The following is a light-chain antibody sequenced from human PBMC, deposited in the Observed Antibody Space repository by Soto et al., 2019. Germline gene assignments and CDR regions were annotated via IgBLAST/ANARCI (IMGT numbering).Light chain of an antibody. J-gene: IGKJ3*01. Sequence: DIQITQSPSSLSSYLLDIVTITCRASQSISSYLNWYQQKPGKAPKLLIYAASSLQSGVPSRFSGSGSGTDFTLTISSLQPEDFATYYCQQSYSTPPFTFGPGTKVDIK. CDR3: QQSYSTPPFT. V-gene: IGKV1-39*01. CDR2: AAS. CDR1: QSISSY.